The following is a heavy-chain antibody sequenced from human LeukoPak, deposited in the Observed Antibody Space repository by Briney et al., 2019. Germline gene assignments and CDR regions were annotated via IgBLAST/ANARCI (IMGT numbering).Heavy chain of an antibody. Sequence: PSETLSLTCAVYAGSFSGYYWSWIRQPPGKGLEWIGEINHSGSTNYNPSLKSRVTISVNTSKNQFSLKLSSVTAADTAVYYCARHSGYDFYAFDYWGQGTLVTVSS. D-gene: IGHD5-12*01. CDR3: ARHSGYDFYAFDY. V-gene: IGHV4-34*01. J-gene: IGHJ4*02. CDR2: INHSGST. CDR1: AGSFSGYY.